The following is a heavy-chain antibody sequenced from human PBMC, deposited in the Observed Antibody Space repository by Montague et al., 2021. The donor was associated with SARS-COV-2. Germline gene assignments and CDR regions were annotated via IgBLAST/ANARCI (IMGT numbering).Heavy chain of an antibody. D-gene: IGHD5-18*01. J-gene: IGHJ2*01. Sequence: SETLSLTCTVSGGSISGYYWSWIRQPPGKGLEWIGYIYHSGNTKYNPSLKSRVSISADTSKNQFSLRLSSVTVADTAVYYCAREYRIELWQTNWYFGLWGRGTLVTVSS. CDR3: AREYRIELWQTNWYFGL. CDR1: GGSISGYY. V-gene: IGHV4-59*01. CDR2: IYHSGNT.